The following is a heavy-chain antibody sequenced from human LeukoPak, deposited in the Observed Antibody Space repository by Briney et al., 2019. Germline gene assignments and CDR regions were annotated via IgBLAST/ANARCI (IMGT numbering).Heavy chain of an antibody. D-gene: IGHD3-3*01. CDR3: ARGRDYDFWSGYQAY. Sequence: SETLSLTCAVYGGSFSGYYWSWIRQPPGKGLEWIGEINHSGSTNYNPSLKSRVTISVDTSKNQFSLKLSSVTAEDTAVYYCARGRDYDFWSGYQAYWGQGTLVTVSS. V-gene: IGHV4-34*01. CDR1: GGSFSGYY. CDR2: INHSGST. J-gene: IGHJ4*02.